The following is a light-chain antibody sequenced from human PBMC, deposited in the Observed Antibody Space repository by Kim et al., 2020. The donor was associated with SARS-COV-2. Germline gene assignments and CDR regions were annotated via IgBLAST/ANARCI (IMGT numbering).Light chain of an antibody. J-gene: IGKJ4*01. CDR3: QQRSNWPPLT. CDR2: DAS. CDR1: QSVSSY. Sequence: EIVLTQSPATLSLSPGERATLSCRASQSVSSYLAWYQQKPGQAPRLLIYDASNRVTGIPARFSGSGSGTDFTLTISSLEPEDFAVYYCQQRSNWPPLTFGGGTKVYIK. V-gene: IGKV3-11*01.